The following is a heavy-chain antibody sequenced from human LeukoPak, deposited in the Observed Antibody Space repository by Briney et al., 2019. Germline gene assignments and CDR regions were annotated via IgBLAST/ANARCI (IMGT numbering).Heavy chain of an antibody. CDR3: ARMGATRFYYFDY. CDR1: GFTFSSYG. CDR2: IWYDGSNK. J-gene: IGHJ4*02. Sequence: GGSLRLSCAASGFTFSSYGMHWVRQARGKGLEWVAVIWYDGSNKYYADSVKGRFTISRDNSKNTLYLQMNSLRAEDTAVYYCARMGATRFYYFDYWGQGTLVTVSS. D-gene: IGHD1-26*01. V-gene: IGHV3-33*01.